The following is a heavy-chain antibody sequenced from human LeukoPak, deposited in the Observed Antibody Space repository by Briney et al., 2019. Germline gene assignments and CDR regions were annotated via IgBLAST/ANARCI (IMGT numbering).Heavy chain of an antibody. Sequence: SETLSLTCAVYGGSFSGYYWSWIRQPPGKGLEWIGEINHSGSTNYNPSLKSRVTISVDTSKNQFSLKLSSVTAADTAVYYCARRYSQPDYWGQGTLVTVSS. J-gene: IGHJ4*02. D-gene: IGHD1-1*01. V-gene: IGHV4-34*01. CDR1: GGSFSGYY. CDR3: ARRYSQPDY. CDR2: INHSGST.